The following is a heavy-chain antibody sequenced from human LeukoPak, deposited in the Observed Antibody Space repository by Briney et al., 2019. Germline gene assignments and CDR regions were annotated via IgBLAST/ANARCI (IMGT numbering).Heavy chain of an antibody. CDR1: GFTFGSYG. V-gene: IGHV3-30*02. Sequence: GGSLRLSCAASGFTFGSYGMHWVRQAPGKGLEWVTFIRSDGSNKYYADSVKGRFTISRDNSKNTLYLQMNSLRGEDTAVYYCAKGGAVPGRDYWGQGTLVTVSS. D-gene: IGHD6-19*01. J-gene: IGHJ4*02. CDR2: IRSDGSNK. CDR3: AKGGAVPGRDY.